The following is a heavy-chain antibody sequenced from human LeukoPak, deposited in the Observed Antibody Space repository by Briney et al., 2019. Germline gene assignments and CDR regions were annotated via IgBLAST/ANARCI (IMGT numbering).Heavy chain of an antibody. J-gene: IGHJ6*02. CDR2: MNPNSGNT. D-gene: IGHD2-15*01. Sequence: ASVKVSCKASGYTFASNDINWVRQATGQGLEWLGWMNPNSGNTGYAQKFQGRVTMTRNTSISTAYMELSSLRSEDTAVYYCAGSGGRDYYYYGMDVWGQGTTVTVSS. V-gene: IGHV1-8*01. CDR1: GYTFASND. CDR3: AGSGGRDYYYYGMDV.